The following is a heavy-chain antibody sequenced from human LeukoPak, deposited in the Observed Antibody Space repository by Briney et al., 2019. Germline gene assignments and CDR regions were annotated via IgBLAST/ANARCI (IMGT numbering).Heavy chain of an antibody. D-gene: IGHD5-18*01. CDR2: ISSSGSTI. V-gene: IGHV3-48*03. CDR1: GFTFSSYE. Sequence: PGGSLRLSCAASGFTFSSYEMNWVRQAPGKGLEWVSYISSSGSTIYYADSVKGRFTISRDNAKNSLYLQMNSLRAEDTAAYYCARGLVGYSYGYYWGQGTLVTVSS. CDR3: ARGLVGYSYGYY. J-gene: IGHJ4*02.